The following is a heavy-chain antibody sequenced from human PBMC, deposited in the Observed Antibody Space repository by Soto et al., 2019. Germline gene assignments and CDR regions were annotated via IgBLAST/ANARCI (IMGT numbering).Heavy chain of an antibody. J-gene: IGHJ4*02. CDR2: ISYSGST. D-gene: IGHD1-1*01. CDR1: GGSISSYY. V-gene: IGHV4-59*01. Sequence: QVQLQESGPGLVKPSETLSLTCTVSGGSISSYYWSWIRQPPGKGLEWIGDISYSGSTSYNPSLKCRITISVDTSKNEFSVKVSSVTAAATALYCCARVGGSRTTGFDYWGQGTLVTVSS. CDR3: ARVGGSRTTGFDY.